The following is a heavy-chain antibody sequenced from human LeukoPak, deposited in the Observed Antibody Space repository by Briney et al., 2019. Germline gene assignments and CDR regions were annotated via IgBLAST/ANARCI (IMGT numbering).Heavy chain of an antibody. CDR3: ARRASSGYYQGFDY. J-gene: IGHJ4*02. CDR2: IYYSGST. V-gene: IGHV4-59*08. CDR1: GGSISSYY. D-gene: IGHD3-22*01. Sequence: PSETLSLTCTVSGGSISSYYWSWIRQPPGKGLEWIGYIYYSGSTNYNPSLKSRVTISVDTSKNQFSLKLSSVTAADTAVYYCARRASSGYYQGFDYWGQGTLVTASS.